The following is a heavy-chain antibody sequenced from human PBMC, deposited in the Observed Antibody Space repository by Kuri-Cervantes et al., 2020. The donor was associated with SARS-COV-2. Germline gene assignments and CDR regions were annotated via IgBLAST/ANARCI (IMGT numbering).Heavy chain of an antibody. J-gene: IGHJ3*02. Sequence: GESLKISCAASGFTFSRSWMLWVRQAPGKGLEWVSAISGSGGSTYYADSVKGRFTISRDNSKNTLYLQMNSLRAEDTAVYYCAKGRIHHSDAFDIWGQGTMVTVSS. V-gene: IGHV3-23*01. CDR1: GFTFSRSW. CDR3: AKGRIHHSDAFDI. CDR2: ISGSGGST. D-gene: IGHD1-14*01.